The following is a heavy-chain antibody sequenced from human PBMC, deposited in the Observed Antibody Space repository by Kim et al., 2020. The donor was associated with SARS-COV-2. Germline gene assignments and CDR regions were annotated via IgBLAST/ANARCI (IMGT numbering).Heavy chain of an antibody. J-gene: IGHJ4*02. V-gene: IGHV3-23*01. D-gene: IGHD6-13*01. Sequence: GDTTTYADPVKGRFTISRDNSKNTLYLQMSSLRAEDTAIYYCANPRQPDYWGQGTLVTVSS. CDR3: ANPRQPDY. CDR2: GDTT.